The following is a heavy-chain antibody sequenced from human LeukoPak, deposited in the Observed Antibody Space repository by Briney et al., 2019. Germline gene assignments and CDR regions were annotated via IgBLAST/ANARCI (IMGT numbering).Heavy chain of an antibody. Sequence: GGPLRLSCAASGFTFSSYWMSWVRQAPGKGLEWVANIKQDGSEKYYVDSVKGRFTISRDNAKNSLYLQMNSLRAEDTAVYYCARDRSTDFWSGYYTNYFDYWGQGTLVTVSS. CDR2: IKQDGSEK. CDR1: GFTFSSYW. V-gene: IGHV3-7*01. CDR3: ARDRSTDFWSGYYTNYFDY. J-gene: IGHJ4*02. D-gene: IGHD3-3*01.